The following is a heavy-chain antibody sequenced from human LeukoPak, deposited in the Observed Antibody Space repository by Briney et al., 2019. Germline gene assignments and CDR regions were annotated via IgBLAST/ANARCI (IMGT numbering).Heavy chain of an antibody. J-gene: IGHJ3*02. D-gene: IGHD2-2*01. V-gene: IGHV1-18*01. CDR3: ARGAILGYCSSTSCYGAFDI. Sequence: GASVKVSCKASGYTFTSYGISWVRQAPGQGLEWMGWISAYNGNTNYAQKLQGRVTMTTDTSTSTAYMELRSLRSDDTAVYYCARGAILGYCSSTSCYGAFDIWGQGTMVTVSS. CDR2: ISAYNGNT. CDR1: GYTFTSYG.